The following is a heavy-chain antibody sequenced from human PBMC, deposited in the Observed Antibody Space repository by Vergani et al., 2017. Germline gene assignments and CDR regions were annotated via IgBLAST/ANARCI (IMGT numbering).Heavy chain of an antibody. J-gene: IGHJ4*02. D-gene: IGHD6-13*01. CDR1: GGSISGVSYY. Sequence: QVQLQESGPGLVKPSQSLSLTCTVSGGSISGVSYYLSWVRQPAGKGLEWIGRIYYSGRTDYNPSLESRVTISVDTSKNQFSLKLSSVTAADTAVYYCARTNYESSWPNLLDYWGQGTLVTVSS. V-gene: IGHV4-61*02. CDR3: ARTNYESSWPNLLDY. CDR2: IYYSGRT.